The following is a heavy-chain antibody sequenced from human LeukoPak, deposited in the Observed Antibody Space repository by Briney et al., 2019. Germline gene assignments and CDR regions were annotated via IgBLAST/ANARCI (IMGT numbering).Heavy chain of an antibody. CDR3: ARDFSGETAQDVWVDVFDN. D-gene: IGHD3-10*01. Sequence: GGSLRLSCEVSGFTFNNYWMNWVRQAPGKGLEWVANIKEDGSKKDYVDSVKGRFTISRDNAKNSLYLQMNSLRAEDTAVYYCARDFSGETAQDVWVDVFDNWGQGTMVTVSS. V-gene: IGHV3-7*03. CDR2: IKEDGSKK. CDR1: GFTFNNYW. J-gene: IGHJ3*02.